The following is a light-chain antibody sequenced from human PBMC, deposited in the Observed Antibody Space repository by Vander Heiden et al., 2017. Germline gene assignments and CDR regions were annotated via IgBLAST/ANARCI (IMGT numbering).Light chain of an antibody. CDR1: QSVSSN. CDR2: GAS. Sequence: EIVMTQSQATLSVSPGERATLSCRASQSVSSNLAWYQQKPGQAPRLLIYGASTRATGIPARFSGSGSGTEFTLTISSLQSEDFAVYYCQQDNNWPPLTFGGGTKVEIK. J-gene: IGKJ4*01. CDR3: QQDNNWPPLT. V-gene: IGKV3-15*01.